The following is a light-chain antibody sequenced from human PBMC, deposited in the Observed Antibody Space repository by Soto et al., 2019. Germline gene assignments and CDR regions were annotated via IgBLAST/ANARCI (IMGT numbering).Light chain of an antibody. Sequence: EIVLTQSPATLSLSPGERATLSCRASQSVNRYLAWYQQKPGQAPRLLIYDASNRATGIPARFSGSGSGTDFTLTISSLEPEDFVVYYCQQRSTWPLTFGGGTKVDI. CDR3: QQRSTWPLT. J-gene: IGKJ4*01. V-gene: IGKV3-11*01. CDR1: QSVNRY. CDR2: DAS.